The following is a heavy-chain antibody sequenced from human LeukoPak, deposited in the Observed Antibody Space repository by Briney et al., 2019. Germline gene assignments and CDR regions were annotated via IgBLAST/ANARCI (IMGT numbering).Heavy chain of an antibody. V-gene: IGHV4-4*07. Sequence: SEPLSLTCTLSSGSLSTYYWNWIPRPAGKGLEWIGRIYTSGRTNDNPSLQSRVTMSVDASKNQFTLKLSSVTAADTAVYYWARCSGNGYDYSWFDPWGQGTLVTVSS. CDR1: SGSLSTYY. J-gene: IGHJ5*02. CDR3: ARCSGNGYDYSWFDP. D-gene: IGHD5-12*01. CDR2: IYTSGRT.